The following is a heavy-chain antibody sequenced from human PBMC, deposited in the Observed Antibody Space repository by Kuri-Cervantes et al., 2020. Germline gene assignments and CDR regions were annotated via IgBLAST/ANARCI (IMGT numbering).Heavy chain of an antibody. J-gene: IGHJ6*02. CDR1: GFTFSSYW. CDR3: ARGGYSYGPTRITYGMDV. D-gene: IGHD5-18*01. V-gene: IGHV3-7*01. CDR2: IKQDGSEK. Sequence: GESLKISCAASGFTFSSYWMSWVRQAPGKGLEWVANIKQDGSEKYYVDSVKGRFTISRDNAKNSLYLQMNSLRAGDTAVYYCARGGYSYGPTRITYGMDVWGQGTMVTVSS.